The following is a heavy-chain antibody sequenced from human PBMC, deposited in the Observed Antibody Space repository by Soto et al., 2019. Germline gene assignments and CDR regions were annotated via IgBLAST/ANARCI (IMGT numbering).Heavy chain of an antibody. CDR2: IIPIFGTA. Sequence: AASVKVSCKASGCTFSSYAISWVRQAPGQGLEWMGGIIPIFGTANYAQKFQGRVTITADESTSTAYMELRSLRPDDTAVYYCARDCSIADVEGAPPSVDYLPYGLDVWGQGTPVTVSS. V-gene: IGHV1-69*13. J-gene: IGHJ6*02. CDR1: GCTFSSYA. CDR3: ARDCSIADVEGAPPSVDYLPYGLDV. D-gene: IGHD3-16*01.